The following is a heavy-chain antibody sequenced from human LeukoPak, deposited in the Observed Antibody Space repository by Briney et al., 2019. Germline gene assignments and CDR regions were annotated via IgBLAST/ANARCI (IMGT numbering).Heavy chain of an antibody. CDR3: ARRTGSSWALDY. Sequence: GESLKISCAASGFTVSNNYMSWVRQAPGKGLEWVSVIYSGGPTYYADSVRGRFTISRDNSKNTLYLQMNSLRAEDTAVYFCARRTGSSWALDYWGQGTLVTVSS. D-gene: IGHD6-13*01. J-gene: IGHJ4*02. V-gene: IGHV3-53*01. CDR1: GFTVSNNY. CDR2: IYSGGPT.